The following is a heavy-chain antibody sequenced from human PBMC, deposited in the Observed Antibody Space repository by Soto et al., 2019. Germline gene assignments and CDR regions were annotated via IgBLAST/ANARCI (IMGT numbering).Heavy chain of an antibody. D-gene: IGHD3-16*01. J-gene: IGHJ5*01. CDR2: IGGSGSGGAI. Sequence: PGGSLRLPCVCSGYTFSTFAMSWVRQAPGRGLEWVAAIGGSGSGGAIYQADSVKGRFTISRDNTKDTLFLQMTSLRPEDTAMYYCAKDSAKDYAAYWFESWGQGTVVTVSS. CDR3: AKDSAKDYAAYWFES. V-gene: IGHV3-23*01. CDR1: GYTFSTFA.